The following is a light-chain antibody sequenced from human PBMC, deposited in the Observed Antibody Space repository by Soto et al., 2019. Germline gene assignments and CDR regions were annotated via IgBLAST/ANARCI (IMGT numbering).Light chain of an antibody. CDR1: QTIHTS. J-gene: IGKJ5*01. Sequence: VLTQSPATLSLSPGERPTLSCRTPQTIHTSLAWYQQKSGKPPRLVIYDSTLRANGVPDRFGGSRSGTEFTLTINSLEPEDFAVYYCQQRNVWPPITFGQGTRLEI. CDR2: DST. V-gene: IGKV3-11*01. CDR3: QQRNVWPPIT.